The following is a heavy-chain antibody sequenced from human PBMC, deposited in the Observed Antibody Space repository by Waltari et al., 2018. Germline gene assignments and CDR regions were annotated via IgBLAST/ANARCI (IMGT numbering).Heavy chain of an antibody. CDR3: ATKSPHSRTYYYYGMDV. CDR1: GYTLTELY. CDR2: VDPVDGRT. D-gene: IGHD2-21*01. Sequence: QVQLVQSGAEVKKPGASVKVSCKVSGYTLTELYMQWVRRAPGKWLEWMGGVDPVDGRTIYAPKFQGRVTMTDDTSTDTAYMELISLSSDDTAVYYCATKSPHSRTYYYYGMDVWGQGTTVTVSS. J-gene: IGHJ6*02. V-gene: IGHV1-24*01.